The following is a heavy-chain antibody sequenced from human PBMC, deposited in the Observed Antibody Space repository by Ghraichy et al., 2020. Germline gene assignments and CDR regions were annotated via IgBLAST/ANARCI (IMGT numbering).Heavy chain of an antibody. V-gene: IGHV3-72*01. CDR1: GFTFGDHY. J-gene: IGHJ4*02. Sequence: LSLTCAASGFTFGDHYMDWVRQAPGKGLEWVGRIRTKSYKYTTEYAASVRGRFTISRDDSKNSLYLQMNSLRTEDTAIYYCARDLVRDKAYFDYWGQGNLVTVSS. CDR3: ARDLVRDKAYFDY. D-gene: IGHD5-18*01. CDR2: IRTKSYKYTT.